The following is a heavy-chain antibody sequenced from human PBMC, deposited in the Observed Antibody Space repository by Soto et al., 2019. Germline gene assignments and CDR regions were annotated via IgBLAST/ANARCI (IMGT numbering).Heavy chain of an antibody. CDR1: GGSISSSSYY. J-gene: IGHJ5*02. CDR3: AINRLLWSSPNWFDP. V-gene: IGHV4-39*01. Sequence: QLQLQESGPGLVKPSETLSLTCTVSGGSISSSSYYWGWIRQPPGKGLEWIGSIYYSGSTYYNPSLKSRVTISVDTSKNQFSLKLSSVTAADTAVYYCAINRLLWSSPNWFDPWGQGTLVTVSS. D-gene: IGHD3-10*01. CDR2: IYYSGST.